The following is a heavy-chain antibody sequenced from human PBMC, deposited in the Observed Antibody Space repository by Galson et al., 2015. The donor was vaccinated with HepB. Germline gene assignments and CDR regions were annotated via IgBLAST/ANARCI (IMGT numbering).Heavy chain of an antibody. D-gene: IGHD2-8*02. Sequence: SLRLSCAASGFPFDNAWMTWVRQAPGMGLEWVGRIKSKTDGETTDYAAPVKGRFTISRDDSKNRLYLQMNSLKPEDTAVYYCTTDVYYSTYWSWLDPLGQGTLVTVSS. CDR2: IKSKTDGETT. V-gene: IGHV3-15*01. CDR3: TTDVYYSTYWSWLDP. CDR1: GFPFDNAW. J-gene: IGHJ5*02.